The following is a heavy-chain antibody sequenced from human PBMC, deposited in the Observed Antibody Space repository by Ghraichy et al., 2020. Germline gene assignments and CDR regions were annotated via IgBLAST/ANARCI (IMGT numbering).Heavy chain of an antibody. V-gene: IGHV4-39*01. CDR3: ARQEGYEQHAGEFDP. CDR2: IYYSGST. Sequence: SQTLSLTCTVSGGSISSSTYYWGCIRQPPGKGLEWIGSIYYSGSTYYNPSLKSRVTISVDTSKNQFSLKLSSVTAADTAVYYCARQEGYEQHAGEFDPWGQGTLVTVSS. CDR1: GGSISSSTYY. D-gene: IGHD6-13*01. J-gene: IGHJ5*02.